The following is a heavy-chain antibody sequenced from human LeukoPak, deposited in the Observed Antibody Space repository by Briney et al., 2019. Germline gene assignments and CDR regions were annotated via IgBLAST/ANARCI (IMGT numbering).Heavy chain of an antibody. Sequence: GGSLRLSCAASGFTFSSYSMNWVRQAPGKGLEWVSSISSISTYIYYADSVKGRFTVSRDNARNSLYLQMNTLRAEDTAVYYCARDHYDYVWGSPFTVNWFDPWGQGTLVTVSS. CDR3: ARDHYDYVWGSPFTVNWFDP. CDR1: GFTFSSYS. J-gene: IGHJ5*02. D-gene: IGHD3-16*01. V-gene: IGHV3-21*04. CDR2: ISSISTYI.